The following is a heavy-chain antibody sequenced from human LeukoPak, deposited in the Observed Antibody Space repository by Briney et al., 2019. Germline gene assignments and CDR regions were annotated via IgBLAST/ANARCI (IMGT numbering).Heavy chain of an antibody. Sequence: PGGSLRLSCAASGFTFSSYSMNWVRQAPGKGLEWVSTISGSGGSTYYADSVKGRFTISRDNSKNTLYLQMNSLRVEDTAIYYCAKREYYGSGSYYKNWGQGTLVTVSS. D-gene: IGHD3-10*01. CDR3: AKREYYGSGSYYKN. CDR2: ISGSGGST. CDR1: GFTFSSYS. V-gene: IGHV3-23*01. J-gene: IGHJ4*02.